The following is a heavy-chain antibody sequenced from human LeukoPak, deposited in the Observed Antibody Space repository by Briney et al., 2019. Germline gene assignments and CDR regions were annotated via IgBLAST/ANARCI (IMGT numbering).Heavy chain of an antibody. CDR3: AKEDIVVVPAAIHY. J-gene: IGHJ4*02. D-gene: IGHD2-2*01. Sequence: GGSLRLSCAASGFTFSDYYMSWILQAPGKGLEWLSYISSNGTTIQYADPVKGRFTISRDNAKNSLYLQMNSLRAEDTAVYYCAKEDIVVVPAAIHYWGQGTLVTVSP. CDR2: ISSNGTTI. CDR1: GFTFSDYY. V-gene: IGHV3-11*01.